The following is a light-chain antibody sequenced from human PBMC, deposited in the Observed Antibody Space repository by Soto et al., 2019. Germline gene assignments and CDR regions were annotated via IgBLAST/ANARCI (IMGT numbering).Light chain of an antibody. Sequence: QPVLTQSSSASASLGSSVKLTCTLSSGHRSYIIAWHQQQPGKAPRYLMKLEGSGSYNKGSGVPDRFSGSSSGADRYLTKSNLQSEDEADYYCETWDSNIRVFGGGTKLTVL. CDR3: ETWDSNIRV. CDR1: SGHRSYI. J-gene: IGLJ2*01. V-gene: IGLV4-60*03. CDR2: LEGSGSY.